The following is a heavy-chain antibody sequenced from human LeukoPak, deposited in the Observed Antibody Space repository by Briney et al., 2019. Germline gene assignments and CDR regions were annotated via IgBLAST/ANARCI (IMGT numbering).Heavy chain of an antibody. Sequence: GGSLRLSCTASGFTFSNYNMNWVRQAPGKGLERVSSISGRSSSIHYADSVKGRFTISRDNAKNLLYLQMNSLRGEDTAVYYCARDGHGYGFFDYWGQGTLVIVSS. D-gene: IGHD3-16*01. CDR3: ARDGHGYGFFDY. CDR2: ISGRSSSI. CDR1: GFTFSNYN. V-gene: IGHV3-21*06. J-gene: IGHJ4*02.